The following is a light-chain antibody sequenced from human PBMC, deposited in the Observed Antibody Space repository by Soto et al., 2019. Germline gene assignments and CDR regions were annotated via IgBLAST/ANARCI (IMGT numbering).Light chain of an antibody. V-gene: IGLV2-14*01. CDR1: SRDIGDYDY. CDR2: DVT. Sequence: QSVLTQPASVSGSPGQSITISCTGTSRDIGDYDYVSWYQHLPGKAPKLLIFDVTHRPSGVSDRFSGSKSGNTASLTISGVRPEDEADYYCCSYTDIALDVVFGGGTKLTVL. CDR3: CSYTDIALDVV. J-gene: IGLJ2*01.